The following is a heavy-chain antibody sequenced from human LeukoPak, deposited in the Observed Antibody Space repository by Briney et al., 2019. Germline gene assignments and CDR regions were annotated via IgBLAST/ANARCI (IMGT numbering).Heavy chain of an antibody. CDR2: IVPILGIA. Sequence: GASVKVSCKASGGTFSSYTISWVRQAPGQGLEWMGRIVPILGIANYAQKFQGRVTITADKSTSTAYMEMSSLRSEDTAVYYCARSGYCSSTSCYRSYYYYYMDVWGKGNTVTVSS. J-gene: IGHJ6*03. V-gene: IGHV1-69*02. CDR1: GGTFSSYT. CDR3: ARSGYCSSTSCYRSYYYYYMDV. D-gene: IGHD2-2*01.